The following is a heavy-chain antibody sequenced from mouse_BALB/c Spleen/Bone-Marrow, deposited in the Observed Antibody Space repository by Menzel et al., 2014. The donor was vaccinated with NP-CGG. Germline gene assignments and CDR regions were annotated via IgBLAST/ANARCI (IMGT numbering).Heavy chain of an antibody. J-gene: IGHJ3*01. V-gene: IGHV1-74*01. D-gene: IGHD2-13*01. CDR3: ARFGDYGEIDY. CDR1: GYSFTNYW. CDR2: IHPSDSEI. Sequence: QVQLQQSGAELVRPGASVKLSCKASGYSFTNYWMNWVKQRPGQGLEWIGMIHPSDSEIRLNQKFKDKVILTVNKSSSTAYMQLSRPTSEDSAVYYCARFGDYGEIDYWGQGTLVTVSA.